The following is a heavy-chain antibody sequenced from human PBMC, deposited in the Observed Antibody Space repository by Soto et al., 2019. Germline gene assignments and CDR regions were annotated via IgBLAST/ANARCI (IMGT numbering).Heavy chain of an antibody. CDR2: IKSKTDGGTT. CDR1: GFTFSNTW. CDR3: TTAPYGSGSGWIMDV. J-gene: IGHJ6*02. Sequence: PGGSLRLSCAASGFTFSNTWMNWVRQAPGKGLEWVGRIKSKTDGGTTDYAAPVKGRFTISRDDSKNTLYLQMNSLKTEDTAVYYCTTAPYGSGSGWIMDVWGQGTTVTV. V-gene: IGHV3-15*01. D-gene: IGHD3-10*01.